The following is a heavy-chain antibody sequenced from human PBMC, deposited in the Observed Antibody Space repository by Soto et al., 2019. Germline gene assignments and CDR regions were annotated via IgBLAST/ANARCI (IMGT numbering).Heavy chain of an antibody. CDR2: IVPMFGTA. Sequence: QVQLVQSGAEVKKPGSSVNVSCKTSGGTFGNTAVTWVRQAPGQGLEWMGGIVPMFGTANYAQKFQGRVTRAADESTNTAYMELRRLRSDDTAVYYCARDGDPGYTFWSGPVGGGRFDPWGQGTLVTVSS. J-gene: IGHJ5*02. CDR3: ARDGDPGYTFWSGPVGGGRFDP. D-gene: IGHD3-3*01. V-gene: IGHV1-69*12. CDR1: GGTFGNTA.